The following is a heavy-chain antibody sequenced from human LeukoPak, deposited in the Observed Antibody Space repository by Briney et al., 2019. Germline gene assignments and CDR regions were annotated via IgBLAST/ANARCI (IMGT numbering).Heavy chain of an antibody. D-gene: IGHD3-10*01. V-gene: IGHV4-34*01. CDR3: ARVTMVRGVITNYGMDV. J-gene: IGHJ6*04. CDR2: INHSGST. Sequence: SETLPLTCAVYGGSFSGYYWSWIRQPPGKGLEWIGEINHSGSTNYNPSLKSRVTISVDTSKNQFSLKLSSVTAADTAVYYCARVTMVRGVITNYGMDVWGKGTTVTVSS. CDR1: GGSFSGYY.